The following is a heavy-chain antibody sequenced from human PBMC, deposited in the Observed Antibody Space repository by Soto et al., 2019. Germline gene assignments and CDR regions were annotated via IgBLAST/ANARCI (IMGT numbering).Heavy chain of an antibody. V-gene: IGHV4-59*01. Sequence: PSETLSLTCTVSGGSISSYYWSWIRQPPGKGLEWIGYIYYSGSTNYNPSLKSRVTISVDTSKNQFSLKLSSVTAADTAVYYCARVGLHYYYYGMDVWGQGTTVTVSS. CDR2: IYYSGST. J-gene: IGHJ6*02. CDR1: GGSISSYY. CDR3: ARVGLHYYYYGMDV. D-gene: IGHD2-15*01.